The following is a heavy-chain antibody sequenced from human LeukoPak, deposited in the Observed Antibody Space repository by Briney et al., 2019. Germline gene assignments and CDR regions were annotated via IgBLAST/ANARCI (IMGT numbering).Heavy chain of an antibody. V-gene: IGHV4-4*07. CDR3: ARDTDYGDFRSTGGMDV. D-gene: IGHD4-17*01. Sequence: SETLSLTCTVSGGSISSYYWSWIRQPAGKGLEWIGRIYTSGSTNYNPSLKSRVTMSVDTSKNQFSLKLSSVTAADTAVHYCARDTDYGDFRSTGGMDVWGQGTTVTVSS. J-gene: IGHJ6*02. CDR2: IYTSGST. CDR1: GGSISSYY.